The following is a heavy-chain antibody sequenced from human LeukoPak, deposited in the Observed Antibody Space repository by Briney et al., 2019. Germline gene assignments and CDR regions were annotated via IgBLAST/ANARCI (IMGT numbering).Heavy chain of an antibody. V-gene: IGHV4-59*08. CDR1: GVSISSYY. CDR3: ARQRLAAAGSSHFDY. Sequence: SETLSLTCTVSGVSISSYYWSWIRQPPGKGLEWIGYIYYSGRTNYNPSLKSRVTISVDTSKNQFSLKLSSVTAADTAVYYCARQRLAAAGSSHFDYWGQGTLLTVSS. D-gene: IGHD6-13*01. CDR2: IYYSGRT. J-gene: IGHJ4*02.